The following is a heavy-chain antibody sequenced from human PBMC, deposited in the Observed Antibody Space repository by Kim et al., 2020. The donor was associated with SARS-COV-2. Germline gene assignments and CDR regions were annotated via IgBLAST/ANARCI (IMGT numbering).Heavy chain of an antibody. CDR1: GDSVSSNSVA. Sequence: SQTLSLTCAISGDSVSSNSVAWGWIRQSPSRGLEWLGRTYYRSKWSSDYAVSVKSRITINPDTSKNQFSLQLTSVTPEDTAFYYCVRYSGWYYFDYWGQGTLVTVSS. J-gene: IGHJ4*02. CDR3: VRYSGWYYFDY. V-gene: IGHV6-1*01. CDR2: TYYRSKWSS. D-gene: IGHD6-19*01.